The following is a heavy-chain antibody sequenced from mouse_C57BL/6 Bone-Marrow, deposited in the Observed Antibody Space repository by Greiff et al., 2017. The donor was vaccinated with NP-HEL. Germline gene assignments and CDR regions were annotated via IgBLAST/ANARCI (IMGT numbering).Heavy chain of an antibody. J-gene: IGHJ2*02. D-gene: IGHD1-1*01. CDR3: ARGLLLRPDY. Sequence: EVKLVESGGGLVQPGGSLSLSCAASGFTFTVYYMSWVRQPPGKALEWLGFIRNKANGYTTEYSASVKGRFTISRDNSQSILYLQMNALRAEDSATYYCARGLLLRPDYWGQGTSLTVSS. CDR1: GFTFTVYY. CDR2: IRNKANGYTT. V-gene: IGHV7-3*01.